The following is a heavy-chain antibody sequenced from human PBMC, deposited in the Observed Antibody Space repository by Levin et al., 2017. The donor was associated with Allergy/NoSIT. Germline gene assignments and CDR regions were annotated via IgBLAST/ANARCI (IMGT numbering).Heavy chain of an antibody. Sequence: GESLKISCAPSGFIFNTFSLNWVRQAPGKGLEWLSYISSSGHTTFYADSVKGRFTISRDNAENSLFLEMSTLRAEDTAVYYCVRDNNWSLDSWGQGTLVTVSS. CDR2: ISSSGHTT. CDR1: GFIFNTFS. V-gene: IGHV3-48*01. D-gene: IGHD1-1*01. J-gene: IGHJ4*02. CDR3: VRDNNWSLDS.